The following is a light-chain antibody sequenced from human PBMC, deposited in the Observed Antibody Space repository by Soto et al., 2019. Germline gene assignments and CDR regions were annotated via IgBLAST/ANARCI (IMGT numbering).Light chain of an antibody. CDR1: SSDVGRYNT. Sequence: QSALTQPASVSGSPGQTITISCTGTSSDVGRYNTVSWYQHHPGKAPKLIIYEVTHRPAGISDRCSASKSGNTASLTISGLQAEDEADYYCNSLRVNHLYVFGSGTKLTVL. J-gene: IGLJ1*01. CDR2: EVT. V-gene: IGLV2-14*01. CDR3: NSLRVNHLYV.